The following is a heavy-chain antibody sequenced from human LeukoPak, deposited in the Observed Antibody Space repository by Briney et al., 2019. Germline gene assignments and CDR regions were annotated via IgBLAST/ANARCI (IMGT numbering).Heavy chain of an antibody. Sequence: GESLKISCKSSGYSFTSYWIGWVRQMPGKGLEWMGIMYPGDSDTRYSPSFQGQITISADKSISTVYLQCSSLKASDTAMYYCARIIAVAGTKWFDYWGQGTLVTVSS. CDR1: GYSFTSYW. CDR2: MYPGDSDT. D-gene: IGHD6-19*01. CDR3: ARIIAVAGTKWFDY. V-gene: IGHV5-51*01. J-gene: IGHJ4*02.